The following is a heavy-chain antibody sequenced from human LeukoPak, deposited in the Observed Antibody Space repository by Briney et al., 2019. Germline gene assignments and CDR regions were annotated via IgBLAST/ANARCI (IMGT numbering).Heavy chain of an antibody. CDR2: IYYSGST. J-gene: IGHJ3*02. V-gene: IGHV4-59*08. CDR3: ARGPYSYDSSGAFDI. D-gene: IGHD3-22*01. Sequence: SETLSLTCTVSGGSISTYYWSWIRQPPGKGLEWIGYIYYSGSTNHNPSLKSRVTISVDTSKNQFSLKLSSVTAADTAVYFCARGPYSYDSSGAFDIWGQGTMVTVSS. CDR1: GGSISTYY.